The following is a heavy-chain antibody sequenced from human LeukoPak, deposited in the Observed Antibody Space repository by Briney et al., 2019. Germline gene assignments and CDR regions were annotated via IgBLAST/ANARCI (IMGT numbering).Heavy chain of an antibody. CDR2: IYPGDSDT. J-gene: IGHJ5*02. Sequence: GESLRISCKGSGYSFPNYWIGWARQMPGKGLEWMGFIYPGDSDTRYSPSFQGQVTISVDKSISTAYLQWSSLKASDTAMYYCARRRLGGSATVGTFYFDPWGPGTLDTVSS. V-gene: IGHV5-51*01. CDR3: ARRRLGGSATVGTFYFDP. D-gene: IGHD7-27*01. CDR1: GYSFPNYW.